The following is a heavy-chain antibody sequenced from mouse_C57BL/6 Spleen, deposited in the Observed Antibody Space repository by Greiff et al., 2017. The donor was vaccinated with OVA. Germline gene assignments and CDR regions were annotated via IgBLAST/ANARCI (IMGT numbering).Heavy chain of an antibody. CDR3: ATTVVAYYFDY. Sequence: EVQVVESGPGLVKPSQSLSLTCSVTGYSITSGYYWNWIRQFPGNKLEWMGYISYDGSNNYNPSLTNRISITRDTSKNQFFLKLNSVTTEDTATYYCATTVVAYYFDYWGQGTTLTVSS. CDR1: GYSITSGYY. D-gene: IGHD1-1*01. V-gene: IGHV3-6*01. J-gene: IGHJ2*01. CDR2: ISYDGSN.